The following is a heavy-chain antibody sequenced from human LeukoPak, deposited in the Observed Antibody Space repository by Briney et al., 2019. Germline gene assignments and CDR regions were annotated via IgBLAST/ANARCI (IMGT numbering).Heavy chain of an antibody. CDR2: TNEAGSGQ. CDR3: SNKRDY. Sequence: GGSLRLSCAGSGFTFNNYAMTWVRQAPGKGLEWVANTNEAGSGQNYVGSVKGRFTVSRDNAKNSLYLQMNSLRVEDTAIYYCSNKRDYWGQGTLVTVSS. CDR1: GFTFNNYA. V-gene: IGHV3-7*01. J-gene: IGHJ4*02.